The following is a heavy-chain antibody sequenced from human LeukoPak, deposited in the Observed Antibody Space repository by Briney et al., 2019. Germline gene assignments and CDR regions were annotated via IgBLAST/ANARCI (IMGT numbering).Heavy chain of an antibody. D-gene: IGHD3-3*01. CDR2: IYYGGST. V-gene: IGHV4-59*01. J-gene: IGHJ4*02. CDR3: ARDAIYGNFDY. CDR1: GGSISSYY. Sequence: SETLSLTCTVSGGSISSYYWSWIRRPPGKGLEWIGYIYYGGSTNYNPSLKSRVTISLDTSKNQFSLKLTSVSAADTAVYYCARDAIYGNFDYWGQGTLVTVSS.